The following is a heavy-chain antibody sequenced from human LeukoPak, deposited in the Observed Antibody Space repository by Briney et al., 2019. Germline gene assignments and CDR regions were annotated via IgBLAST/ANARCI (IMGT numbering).Heavy chain of an antibody. CDR3: APAAITLGWFDP. CDR1: GYSISSGYY. CDR2: IYHSGST. D-gene: IGHD2-2*01. J-gene: IGHJ5*02. Sequence: SETLSLTCAVSGYSISSGYYWGWIQQPPGKGLEWIGSIYHSGSTYYNPSLKSRVTISVDTSKNQFSLKLSSVTAADTAVYYCAPAAITLGWFDPWGQGTLVTVSS. V-gene: IGHV4-38-2*01.